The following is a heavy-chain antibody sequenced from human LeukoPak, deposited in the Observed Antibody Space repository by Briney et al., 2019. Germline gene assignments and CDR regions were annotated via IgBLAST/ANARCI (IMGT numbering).Heavy chain of an antibody. J-gene: IGHJ4*02. Sequence: SETLSLTCAVYGGSFSGYYWSWIRQPPGKGLEWIGEINHSGSTNYNPSLKSRVTISVDTSKNQFSLKLSSVTAADTAVYYCARPYDCSGGSCYSGFDYWGQGALVTVSS. CDR3: ARPYDCSGGSCYSGFDY. D-gene: IGHD2-15*01. V-gene: IGHV4-34*01. CDR1: GGSFSGYY. CDR2: INHSGST.